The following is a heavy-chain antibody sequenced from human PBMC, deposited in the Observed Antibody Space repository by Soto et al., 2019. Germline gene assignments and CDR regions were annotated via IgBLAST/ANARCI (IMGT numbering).Heavy chain of an antibody. CDR3: ATTGSSGWYDF. D-gene: IGHD6-19*01. Sequence: QVQLQEAGPGLVKPSGTLSLTCAVSSGSISSSNWWSWVRQPPGKGLEWIGEIYHSGSTNYNPSLKSQVTISVDKSKTPYSLKLSSVTAADTAVSYCATTGSSGWYDFWGQGTVVTVSS. V-gene: IGHV4-4*02. J-gene: IGHJ5*01. CDR1: SGSISSSNW. CDR2: IYHSGST.